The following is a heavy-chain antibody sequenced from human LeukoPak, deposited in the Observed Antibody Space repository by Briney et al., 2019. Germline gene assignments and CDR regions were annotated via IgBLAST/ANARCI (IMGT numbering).Heavy chain of an antibody. Sequence: GGSLRLSCAASGFTFSSYSMNWVRQAPGKGLEWVSSISSSSSYIYYADSVKGRFTISRDNAKNSLYLQMNSLRAEDTAVYYCARGSLTGYYGPFDYWGERTLVTVSS. V-gene: IGHV3-21*01. CDR1: GFTFSSYS. CDR3: ARGSLTGYYGPFDY. J-gene: IGHJ4*02. CDR2: ISSSSSYI. D-gene: IGHD3-9*01.